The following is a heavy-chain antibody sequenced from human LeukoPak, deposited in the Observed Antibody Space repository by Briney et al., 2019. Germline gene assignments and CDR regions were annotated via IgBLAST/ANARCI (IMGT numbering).Heavy chain of an antibody. CDR2: IYDSGSS. Sequence: PSETLSLTCTVSGGSMSSYYWSWIRQPPGKGLEWIGNIYDSGSSNYNPSLKSRVTISLDTSKNQFSLKLISVTAADTAVYYCARVSPDCSGGSCYIDYWGQGTLVTVSS. D-gene: IGHD2-15*01. CDR3: ARVSPDCSGGSCYIDY. J-gene: IGHJ4*02. V-gene: IGHV4-59*01. CDR1: GGSMSSYY.